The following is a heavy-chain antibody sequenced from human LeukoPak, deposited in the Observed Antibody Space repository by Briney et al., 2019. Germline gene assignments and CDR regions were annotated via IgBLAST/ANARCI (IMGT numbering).Heavy chain of an antibody. J-gene: IGHJ4*02. CDR1: GFTFDDYA. CDR2: ISGDGGST. V-gene: IGHV3-43*02. Sequence: QTGGSLRLACAASGFTFDDYAMHSVRQPPRKSREWVSLISGDGGSTYYAYCVKGRFTVSRDNSKNSLYLQMNTLRSEGSALYWCAKDISRNFVVVPAADYWGQGTLVTVSS. CDR3: AKDISRNFVVVPAADY. D-gene: IGHD2-2*01.